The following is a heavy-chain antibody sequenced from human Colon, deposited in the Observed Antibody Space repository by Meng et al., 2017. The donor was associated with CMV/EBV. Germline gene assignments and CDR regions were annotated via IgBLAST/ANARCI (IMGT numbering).Heavy chain of an antibody. CDR2: ISVYHGYT. CDR3: ARSSSSGRVSPDPEDNYDY. V-gene: IGHV1-18*01. Sequence: ASVKVSCKSSGYTFNSYGISWVRQAPGQGLEWMGWISVYHGYTNYAQKFQGRITLTTDTSTSTAYMELRSLRSDDTAVYFCARSSSSGRVSPDPEDNYDYWGQGTLVTVSS. D-gene: IGHD6-19*01. CDR1: GYTFNSYG. J-gene: IGHJ4*02.